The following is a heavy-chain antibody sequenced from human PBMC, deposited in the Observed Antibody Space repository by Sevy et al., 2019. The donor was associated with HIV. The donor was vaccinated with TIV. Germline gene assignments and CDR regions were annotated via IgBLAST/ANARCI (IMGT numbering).Heavy chain of an antibody. CDR3: ARYYDFWSGYPYYYGMDV. V-gene: IGHV3-21*01. Sequence: GGSLRLSCAASGFTFSSYTMNWVRQPPWKGLEWVSSISSSSTYIYYADSVKGRFTISRDNAKNSLYLQMNNLRAEDTAVYYCARYYDFWSGYPYYYGMDVWGQGTTVTVSS. CDR2: ISSSSTYI. CDR1: GFTFSSYT. J-gene: IGHJ6*02. D-gene: IGHD3-3*01.